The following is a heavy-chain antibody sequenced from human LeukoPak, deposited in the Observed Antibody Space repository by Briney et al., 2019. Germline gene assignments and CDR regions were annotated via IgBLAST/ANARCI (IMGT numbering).Heavy chain of an antibody. CDR3: ARTKYSGYDFGIDY. CDR1: GGTFSSYA. J-gene: IGHJ4*02. CDR2: IIPILGIA. V-gene: IGHV1-69*04. Sequence: RASVKVSCKASGGTFSSYAISWVRQAPGQGLEWMGRIIPILGIANYAQKFQGRVTITADKSTSTAYMELSSLRSEDTAAYYCARTKYSGYDFGIDYWGQGTLVTVSS. D-gene: IGHD5-12*01.